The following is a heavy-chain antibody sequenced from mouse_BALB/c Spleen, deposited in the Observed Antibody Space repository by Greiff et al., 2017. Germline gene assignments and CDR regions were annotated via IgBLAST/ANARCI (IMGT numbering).Heavy chain of an antibody. CDR1: GYAFTSYN. V-gene: IGHV1S135*01. Sequence: EVHLVESGPELVKPGASVKVSCTASGYAFTSYNMYWVKQSHGKSLEWIGYIDPYNGGTSYNQKFKGKATLTVDKSSSTAYMHLNSLTSEDSAVYYCARGGDGNYLAWFAYWGQGTLVTVSA. CDR3: ARGGDGNYLAWFAY. D-gene: IGHD2-1*01. J-gene: IGHJ3*01. CDR2: IDPYNGGT.